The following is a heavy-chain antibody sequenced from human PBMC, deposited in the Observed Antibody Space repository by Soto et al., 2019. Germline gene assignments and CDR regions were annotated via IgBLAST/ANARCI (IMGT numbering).Heavy chain of an antibody. J-gene: IGHJ4*02. CDR1: GGSFSGYY. CDR3: VRSVILSGGSYKGLIRRHYFDT. V-gene: IGHV4-34*01. Sequence: PSETLSLTCAVYGGSFSGYYWSWIRQPPGKGLELIGEINHSGSTNYNPSLKSRVTLSVDTSKNQFSLKLNSVTAADTAIYYCVRSVILSGGSYKGLIRRHYFDTWGLGTLVTVSS. CDR2: INHSGST. D-gene: IGHD3-3*01.